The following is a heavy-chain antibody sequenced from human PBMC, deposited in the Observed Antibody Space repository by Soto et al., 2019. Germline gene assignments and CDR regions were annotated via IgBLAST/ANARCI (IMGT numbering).Heavy chain of an antibody. V-gene: IGHV3-30-3*01. CDR3: ASEDCSDTIRYSGYYFYYYGMDV. CDR1: GFTVSNYA. CDR2: ISSDGSNK. Sequence: QVQLVESGGGVVQPGRSLRLSCASSGFTVSNYAFHWVRQAPGKGLEWVAVISSDGSNKYYADSVKGRFTISRDNSKNTLFLQINSLRPEDTAMYYCASEDCSDTIRYSGYYFYYYGMDVWGQGTTVTASS. J-gene: IGHJ6*02. D-gene: IGHD2-2*02.